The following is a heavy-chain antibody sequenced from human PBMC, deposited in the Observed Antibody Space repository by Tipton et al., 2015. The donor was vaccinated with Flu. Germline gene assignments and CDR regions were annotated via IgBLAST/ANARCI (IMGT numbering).Heavy chain of an antibody. CDR2: IYYTGST. CDR1: GGSVSSGSYY. D-gene: IGHD6-19*01. Sequence: TLSLTCTVSGGSVSSGSYYWSWIRQPPGKGLEWIGYIYYTGSTKYSPSLKSRVTMSVDMSKNQFSLKLSSVTAADTAVYYCARGWQWLADAFDYWGQGTLVTVSS. J-gene: IGHJ4*02. V-gene: IGHV4-61*01. CDR3: ARGWQWLADAFDY.